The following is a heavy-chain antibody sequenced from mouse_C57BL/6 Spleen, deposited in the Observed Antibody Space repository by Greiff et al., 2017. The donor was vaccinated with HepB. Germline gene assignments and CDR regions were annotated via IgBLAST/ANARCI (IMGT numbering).Heavy chain of an antibody. CDR1: GYSITSGYY. D-gene: IGHD1-1*01. CDR2: ISYDGSN. Sequence: EVQLQESGPGLVKPSQSLSLTCSVTGYSITSGYYWNWIRQFPGNKLEWMGYISYDGSNNYNPSLKNRISITRDTSKNQFFLKLKSVTTEDTATYYCARYYGSTGFAYWGQGTLVTVSA. V-gene: IGHV3-6*01. J-gene: IGHJ3*01. CDR3: ARYYGSTGFAY.